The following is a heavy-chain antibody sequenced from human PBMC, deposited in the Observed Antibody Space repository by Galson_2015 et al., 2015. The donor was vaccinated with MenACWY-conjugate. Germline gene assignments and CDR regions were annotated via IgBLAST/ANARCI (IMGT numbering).Heavy chain of an antibody. J-gene: IGHJ6*02. CDR2: MSYSGRT. D-gene: IGHD2-15*01. CDR3: AREDCSTGTCYGYYGMDV. V-gene: IGHV4-59*01. CDR1: GGSISSFS. Sequence: ETLSLPCPVSGGSISSFSWSWLRPSPGKGLEWIGDMSYSGRTKYNPSLESRVTISVDTSKNQFSLKLSSVAAADTAVYYCAREDCSTGTCYGYYGMDVWGQGTTVTVS.